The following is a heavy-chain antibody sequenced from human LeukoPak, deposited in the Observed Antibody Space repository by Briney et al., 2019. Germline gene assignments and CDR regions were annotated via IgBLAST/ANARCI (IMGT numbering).Heavy chain of an antibody. CDR2: ISSSSSYI. V-gene: IGHV3-21*01. D-gene: IGHD6-6*01. CDR1: GFTFSSYS. J-gene: IGHJ4*02. CDR3: AREIFEYSSSYRTFDY. Sequence: PGGSLRLSCAASGFTFSSYSMNWFRQAPGKGLEWVSSISSSSSYIYYADSVKGRFTISRDNAKNSLYLQVNSLRAEDTAVYYCAREIFEYSSSYRTFDYWGQGTLVTVSS.